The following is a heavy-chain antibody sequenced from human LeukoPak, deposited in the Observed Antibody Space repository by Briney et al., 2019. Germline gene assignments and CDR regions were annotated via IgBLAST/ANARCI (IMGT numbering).Heavy chain of an antibody. Sequence: GGSLRLSCAASGFTFSSYAMHWVRRAPGKGLEWVAVISYDGSNKYYADSVKGRFTISRDNSKNTLYLQMNSLRAEDTAVYYCARGDWTVTTIIIRQWGQGTLVTVSS. CDR3: ARGDWTVTTIIIRQ. CDR1: GFTFSSYA. J-gene: IGHJ4*02. V-gene: IGHV3-30-3*01. D-gene: IGHD4-17*01. CDR2: ISYDGSNK.